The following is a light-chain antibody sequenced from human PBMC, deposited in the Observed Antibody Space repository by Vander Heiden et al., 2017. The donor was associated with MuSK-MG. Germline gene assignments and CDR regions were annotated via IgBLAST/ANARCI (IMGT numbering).Light chain of an antibody. J-gene: IGKJ4*01. CDR2: DAS. CDR1: QSVDTY. Sequence: EIVLPQSPATLSLSPGERATLSCRASQSVDTYLAWFQQTPGQAPRLLIYDASTSASGTPARFSGRGSGTDFTLTISSLEPEDFAVFYCQQRYYWALTFGGGTKVE. V-gene: IGKV3-11*01. CDR3: QQRYYWALT.